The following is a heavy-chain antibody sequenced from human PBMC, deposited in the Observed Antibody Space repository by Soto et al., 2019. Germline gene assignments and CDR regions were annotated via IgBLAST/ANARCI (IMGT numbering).Heavy chain of an antibody. CDR3: AKDLIDYGDFPPHDAFDI. D-gene: IGHD4-17*01. Sequence: GGSLRLSCAASGFTFSSYAMSWVRQAPGKGLEWVSAISGSGGSTYYADSVKGRFTISRDNSKNTLYLQMNSLRAEDTAVYYCAKDLIDYGDFPPHDAFDIWGQGTMVTVSS. CDR2: ISGSGGST. CDR1: GFTFSSYA. J-gene: IGHJ3*02. V-gene: IGHV3-23*01.